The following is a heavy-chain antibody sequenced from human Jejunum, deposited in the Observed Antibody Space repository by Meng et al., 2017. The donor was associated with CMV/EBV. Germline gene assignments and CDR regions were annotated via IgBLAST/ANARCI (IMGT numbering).Heavy chain of an antibody. Sequence: FSSYTMNWVRQAPGKGLEWASSISSTSSSMYYADSVKGRFTISRDNAKNSLYLQMNSLRAEDTAVYYCARFGTMIVVEDVDYFDYWGQGTVVTSPQ. CDR2: ISSTSSSM. J-gene: IGHJ4*02. CDR1: FSSYT. V-gene: IGHV3-21*01. D-gene: IGHD3-22*01. CDR3: ARFGTMIVVEDVDYFDY.